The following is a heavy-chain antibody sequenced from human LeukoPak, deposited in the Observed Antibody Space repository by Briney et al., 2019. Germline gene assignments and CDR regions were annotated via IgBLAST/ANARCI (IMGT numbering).Heavy chain of an antibody. D-gene: IGHD2-8*01. CDR2: ITGSGGST. V-gene: IGHV3-23*01. CDR3: AKVGSSYTNGVCYDFDY. Sequence: GRSLRLSCAASGFTYSSYAMTWVRQAPGKGLEWVSAITGSGGSTYYADSVKGRFTVSRDNSKNTLYLQMNILRAEDTAVYYCAKVGSSYTNGVCYDFDYWGQGTLVTVSS. J-gene: IGHJ4*02. CDR1: GFTYSSYA.